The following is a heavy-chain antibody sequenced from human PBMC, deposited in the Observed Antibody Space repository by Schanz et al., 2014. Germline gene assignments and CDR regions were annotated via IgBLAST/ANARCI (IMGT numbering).Heavy chain of an antibody. V-gene: IGHV3-30*03. J-gene: IGHJ4*02. Sequence: QVQLVESGGGVVQPGRSLRLSCAASGFTFSSYGMHWVRQAPGKGLEWVAAMSYDGSIKYYGDSVKGRFTISRDNSKNTLYLHMNTLRAEDTAVYYCARDRGYCSGGSCLTFDYWGQGTLXTVSS. CDR2: MSYDGSIK. D-gene: IGHD2-15*01. CDR3: ARDRGYCSGGSCLTFDY. CDR1: GFTFSSYG.